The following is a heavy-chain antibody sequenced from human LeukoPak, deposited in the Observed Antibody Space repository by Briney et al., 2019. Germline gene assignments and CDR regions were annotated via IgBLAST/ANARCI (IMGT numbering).Heavy chain of an antibody. D-gene: IGHD6-19*01. V-gene: IGHV3-23*01. CDR2: LSTSGGST. J-gene: IGHJ4*02. Sequence: AGGSLRLSCAASGFTFSSYAMSWVRQAPGKGLEWVSGLSTSGGSTYYADSVKGRFTISRVNSKNTLYLQMNSLRAEDTAVYYCAKDRSGWYYFDYWGQGTLVTVSS. CDR3: AKDRSGWYYFDY. CDR1: GFTFSSYA.